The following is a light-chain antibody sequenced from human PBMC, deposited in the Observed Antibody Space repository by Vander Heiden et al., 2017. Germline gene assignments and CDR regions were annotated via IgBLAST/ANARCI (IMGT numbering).Light chain of an antibody. CDR1: QSISSY. J-gene: IGKJ1*01. Sequence: IQMTQSPSSLSASVGDRVTITCRASQSISSYLNWYQQKPGKAPKLLIYAASSLQSGVPSRFSGSGSGTDFTLTISSLQPEDFAIYYCQQSYSTTWTFGQGTKVEIK. CDR2: AAS. CDR3: QQSYSTTWT. V-gene: IGKV1-39*01.